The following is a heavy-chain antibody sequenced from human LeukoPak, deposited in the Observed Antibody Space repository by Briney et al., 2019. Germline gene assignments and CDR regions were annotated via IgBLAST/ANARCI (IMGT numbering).Heavy chain of an antibody. CDR1: GGSFSGYY. V-gene: IGHV4-34*01. Sequence: SETLSLTCAVYGGSFSGYYWSWIRQPPGKGLEWIGEINHSGSTNYNPSLKSRVTLSVDTSKNQFSLKLSSVTAADTAVYYCARWDTAMVAFDYWGQGTLVTVSS. D-gene: IGHD5-18*01. CDR3: ARWDTAMVAFDY. J-gene: IGHJ4*02. CDR2: INHSGST.